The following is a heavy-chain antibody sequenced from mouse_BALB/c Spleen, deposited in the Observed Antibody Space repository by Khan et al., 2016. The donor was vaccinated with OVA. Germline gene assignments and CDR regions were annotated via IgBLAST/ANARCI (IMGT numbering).Heavy chain of an antibody. J-gene: IGHJ4*01. Sequence: EVQLQESGPGLVKPSQSLSLTCTVTGYSITSDYAWNWIRQFPGNKLEWMGYISSTGSTSYNPSLKSRISITRDTSKNQFFLQLKSVTTEDTATYYAARSLYYSYGYALDCWGRGTSLTVSS. CDR1: GYSITSDYA. CDR2: ISSTGST. D-gene: IGHD2-14*01. CDR3: ARSLYYSYGYALDC. V-gene: IGHV3-2*02.